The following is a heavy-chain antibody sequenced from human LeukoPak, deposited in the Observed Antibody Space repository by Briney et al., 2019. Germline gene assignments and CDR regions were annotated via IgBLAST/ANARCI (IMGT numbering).Heavy chain of an antibody. V-gene: IGHV3-13*01. Sequence: GGSLRPSCAASGFTFSSYDMHWVRQATGKGLEWVSAIGTAGDTYYPGSVKGRFTISRENAKNSLYLQMNSLRAGDTAVYYCARVYSSSWYASLGQYYYYGMDVWGQGTTVTVSS. CDR2: IGTAGDT. D-gene: IGHD6-13*01. CDR3: ARVYSSSWYASLGQYYYYGMDV. CDR1: GFTFSSYD. J-gene: IGHJ6*02.